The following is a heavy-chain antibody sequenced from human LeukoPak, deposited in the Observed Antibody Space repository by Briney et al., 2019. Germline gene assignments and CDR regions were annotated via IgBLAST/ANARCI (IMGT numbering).Heavy chain of an antibody. CDR2: ISWDGGST. CDR1: GFTFDDYA. V-gene: IGHV3-43D*04. D-gene: IGHD6-13*01. CDR3: VRVTLSSAWFGDMDV. Sequence: PGGSLRRSCAASGFTFDDYAMHWVRQAPGKGLEWVSLISWDGGSTYYADSVKGRFTISRDNSKNSLYLQMNSLRAEDTALYYCVRVTLSSAWFGDMDVWGKGTTVTVSS. J-gene: IGHJ6*03.